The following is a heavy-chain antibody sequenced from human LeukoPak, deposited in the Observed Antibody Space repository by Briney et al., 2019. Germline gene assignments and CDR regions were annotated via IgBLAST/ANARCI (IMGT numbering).Heavy chain of an antibody. CDR2: INHSGST. V-gene: IGHV4-34*01. CDR1: GGSFSGYY. J-gene: IGHJ4*02. CDR3: ARVTGYTIEDYFDY. D-gene: IGHD3-9*01. Sequence: SETLSLTCAVYGGSFSGYYWSWIRQPPGKGLEWIGEINHSGSTNYNPSLKSRVTISVKTSKNQFSLKLSSVTAADTAVYYCARVTGYTIEDYFDYWGQGTLVTVSS.